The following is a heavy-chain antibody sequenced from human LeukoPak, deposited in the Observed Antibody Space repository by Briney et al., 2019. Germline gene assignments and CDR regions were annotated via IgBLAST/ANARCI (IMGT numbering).Heavy chain of an antibody. J-gene: IGHJ4*02. CDR2: IYTSGST. Sequence: SETLSLTCTVSGGSISSYYWSWIRQPAGKGLEWIGRIYTSGSTNYNPSLKSRVTMSVDTSKNQFSLKLSSVTAADTAVYYCAREGNYYDSSGYLYYFDYWGQGTLVTVSS. D-gene: IGHD3-22*01. V-gene: IGHV4-4*07. CDR1: GGSISSYY. CDR3: AREGNYYDSSGYLYYFDY.